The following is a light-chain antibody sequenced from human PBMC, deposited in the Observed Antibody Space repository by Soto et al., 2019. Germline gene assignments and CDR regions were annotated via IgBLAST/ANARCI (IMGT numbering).Light chain of an antibody. CDR3: QQYQSPPFT. Sequence: DIEMTQSPDSLSVSLGERATINCRSSQSVLHSSNGNNYIAWYQQKPGQPPKLLIYWSSTRESGVPDRFIARGSGTDLTRTVSSLQAEDVAVYYCQQYQSPPFTFGPGTTVHIK. CDR1: QSVLHSSNGNNY. J-gene: IGKJ3*01. CDR2: WSS. V-gene: IGKV4-1*01.